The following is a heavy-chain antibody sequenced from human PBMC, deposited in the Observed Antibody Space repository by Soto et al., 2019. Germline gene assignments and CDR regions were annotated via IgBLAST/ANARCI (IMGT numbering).Heavy chain of an antibody. D-gene: IGHD4-17*01. V-gene: IGHV3-74*01. CDR1: GFAFSNYW. CDR3: TRSGDADYEQRDDAFDI. CDR2: MNSDGTST. Sequence: EVQLVESGGGLVQPGGSLRLSCAASGFAFSNYWIHWVRQAPGKGLVWVSRMNSDGTSTSYADSVRGRFTISRDNAKNTLYLQMKSLRAEDTAVYYCTRSGDADYEQRDDAFDIWGQGTMVTVSS. J-gene: IGHJ3*02.